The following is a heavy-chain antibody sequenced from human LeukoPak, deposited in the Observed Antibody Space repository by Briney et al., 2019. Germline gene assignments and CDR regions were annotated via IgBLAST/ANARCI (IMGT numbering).Heavy chain of an antibody. Sequence: SETLSLTCIVSGGSISIYYWSWLRQPPGKGLEWTGYIYYSGSTNYNPSLKSRVTISVDTSKNQFSLQLSSVTAADTAVYYCARHPLGYCSSPRCHDAFDIWGQGTMVTVSS. J-gene: IGHJ3*02. D-gene: IGHD2-2*01. CDR1: GGSISIYY. CDR2: IYYSGST. V-gene: IGHV4-59*08. CDR3: ARHPLGYCSSPRCHDAFDI.